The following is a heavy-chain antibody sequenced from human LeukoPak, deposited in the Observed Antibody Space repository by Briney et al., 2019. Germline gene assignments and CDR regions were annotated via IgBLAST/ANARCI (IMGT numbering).Heavy chain of an antibody. Sequence: SETLSLTCTVSGGSISSYYWSWIRQPPGKGLEWVGYIYYSGSTNYNPSLKSRVTISVDTSKNQLSLKLSSVTAADTAVYYCAMKAVPRLRLHDAFDFWGQGTVVSVSS. D-gene: IGHD5-24*01. CDR2: IYYSGST. CDR3: AMKAVPRLRLHDAFDF. CDR1: GGSISSYY. J-gene: IGHJ3*01. V-gene: IGHV4-59*01.